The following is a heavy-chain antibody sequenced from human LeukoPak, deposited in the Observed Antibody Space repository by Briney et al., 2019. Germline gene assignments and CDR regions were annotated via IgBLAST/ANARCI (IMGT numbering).Heavy chain of an antibody. J-gene: IGHJ4*02. Sequence: SETLSLTCAVYGGSFSGYYWSWIRQPPGKGLEWIGEINHSGSTNYNPSLKSRVTISVDTSENQFSLKLSSVTAADTAVYYCARLDYGDNAFDYWGQGTLVTVSS. CDR1: GGSFSGYY. V-gene: IGHV4-34*01. CDR2: INHSGST. D-gene: IGHD4-17*01. CDR3: ARLDYGDNAFDY.